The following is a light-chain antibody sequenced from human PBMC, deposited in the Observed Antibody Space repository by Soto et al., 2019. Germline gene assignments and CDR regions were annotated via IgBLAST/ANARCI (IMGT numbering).Light chain of an antibody. CDR1: QSVISNY. CDR3: QQYGSSLTWT. V-gene: IGKV3-20*01. Sequence: EAVLTQSPGTVSLSPGERVTLSCRASQSVISNYLAWFQQRPGQAPRLLISAASSRATGIPDRFIGSGSGTDFTLSISRLEPEDFAVYYCQQYGSSLTWTFGQGTKVEIK. CDR2: AAS. J-gene: IGKJ1*01.